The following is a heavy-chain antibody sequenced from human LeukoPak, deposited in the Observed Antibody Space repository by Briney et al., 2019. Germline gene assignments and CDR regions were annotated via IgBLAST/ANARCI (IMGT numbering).Heavy chain of an antibody. CDR3: ARGSEVDYYGSGSYYKRYYYYYGMDV. V-gene: IGHV1-8*01. CDR2: INPNSGNK. Sequence: VASVKVSCTASGYTFTSYDINWVRQATGQGLEWMGWINPNSGNKGYAQKFQGRVTMTRNTSISTAYMELSSLRSEDTAVYYCARGSEVDYYGSGSYYKRYYYYYGMDVWGQGTTVTVSS. J-gene: IGHJ6*02. CDR1: GYTFTSYD. D-gene: IGHD3-10*01.